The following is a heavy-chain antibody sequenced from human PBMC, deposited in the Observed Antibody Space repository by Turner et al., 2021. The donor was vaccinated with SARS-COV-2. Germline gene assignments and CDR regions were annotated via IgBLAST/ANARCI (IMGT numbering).Heavy chain of an antibody. D-gene: IGHD6-19*01. CDR3: AAGSAVAGTPQFYSYYYGMDV. CDR1: GYTLTELS. J-gene: IGHJ6*02. CDR2: FDPEDGET. V-gene: IGHV1-24*01. Sequence: QVQLVQSGAEVKKPGASVKVSCKVSGYTLTELSMHWVRQAPGKGLEWMGGFDPEDGETIYAQKFQGRVTMNEDTSTDTAYMELSSLRSEDTAVYYCAAGSAVAGTPQFYSYYYGMDVWGQGTTVTVSS.